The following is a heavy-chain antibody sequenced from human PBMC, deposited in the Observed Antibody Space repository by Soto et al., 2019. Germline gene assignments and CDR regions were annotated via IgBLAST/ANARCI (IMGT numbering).Heavy chain of an antibody. V-gene: IGHV3-23*01. Sequence: EVQLLECGGGLVQPGGSLRLSCAVSGFTFRSNAMSWVRQAPGKGLEWVTDISGSGGSTYYADSVKGRFTICRDNSKNTLYLQMNSLRAEDTAVYYCANGVRYCSGGSCSYFDNWGQAALVTVSS. CDR3: ANGVRYCSGGSCSYFDN. J-gene: IGHJ4*02. CDR2: ISGSGGST. D-gene: IGHD2-15*01. CDR1: GFTFRSNA.